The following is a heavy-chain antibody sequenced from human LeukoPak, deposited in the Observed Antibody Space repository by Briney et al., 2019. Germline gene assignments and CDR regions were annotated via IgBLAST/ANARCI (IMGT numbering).Heavy chain of an antibody. J-gene: IGHJ6*02. Sequence: PGGSLRLSCAASGFSFIDAWLHWVRQAPGKGLEWVGRVKGKPDGGTIDYAAPVKGRFTISRDDSKNTLYLQMNSLETEDTAVYYCTTARMDVWGQGTTVTVSS. CDR1: GFSFIDAW. V-gene: IGHV3-15*07. CDR2: VKGKPDGGTI. CDR3: TTARMDV.